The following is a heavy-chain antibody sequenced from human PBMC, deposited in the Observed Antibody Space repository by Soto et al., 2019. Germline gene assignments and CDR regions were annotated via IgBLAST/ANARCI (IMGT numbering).Heavy chain of an antibody. D-gene: IGHD1-26*01. CDR2: ISTDNGNT. V-gene: IGHV1-18*01. CDR1: GYTFTSSG. CDR3: ARGLGGSGYFDY. Sequence: ASVKVSCKASGYTFTSSGISWVRQAPGQGLEWMGWISTDNGNTNYAQHLQGRVTMTTDTSTSTAYMELRSLRSDDTAVYYCARGLGGSGYFDYLGQGTLVTVSS. J-gene: IGHJ4*02.